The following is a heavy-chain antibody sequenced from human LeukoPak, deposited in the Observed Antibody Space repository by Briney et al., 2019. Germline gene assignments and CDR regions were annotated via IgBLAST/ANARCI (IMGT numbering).Heavy chain of an antibody. D-gene: IGHD1-14*01. Sequence: KPSETLSLTCTVSGGSISSGGYYWSWIRQPPGKGLEWIGYIYHSGCTYYNPSLKSRVTISVDRSKNQFSLKLSSVTAADTAVYYCARDGHPDDAFDIWGQGTMVTVSS. CDR3: ARDGHPDDAFDI. CDR2: IYHSGCT. V-gene: IGHV4-30-2*01. J-gene: IGHJ3*02. CDR1: GGSISSGGYY.